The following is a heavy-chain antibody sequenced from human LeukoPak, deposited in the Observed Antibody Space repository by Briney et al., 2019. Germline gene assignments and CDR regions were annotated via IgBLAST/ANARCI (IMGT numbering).Heavy chain of an antibody. CDR1: GFTFDDYT. V-gene: IGHV3-43*01. J-gene: IGHJ4*02. CDR3: AKSRGATEGFDY. CDR2: ISWDGGST. D-gene: IGHD1-26*01. Sequence: GGSLRLSCAASGFTFDDYTMHWVRQAPGKGLEWVSLISWDGGSTYYADSVKGRFTISRDNSKNSLYLQMNSLRTEDTALYYCAKSRGATEGFDYWGQGTLVTVSS.